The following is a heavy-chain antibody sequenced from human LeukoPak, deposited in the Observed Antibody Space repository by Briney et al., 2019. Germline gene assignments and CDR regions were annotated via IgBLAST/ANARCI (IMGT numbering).Heavy chain of an antibody. CDR3: ARDRSGWYSGTRGWFDP. V-gene: IGHV4-59*01. CDR2: IYDSGST. J-gene: IGHJ5*02. Sequence: SETLSLTCTVSGGSISSYYWSWIRQPPGKGLEWIGYIYDSGSTNYNPSLKSRVTISVDTSKNQFSLKLSSVTAADTAVYYCARDRSGWYSGTRGWFDPWGQGTLVTVSS. D-gene: IGHD6-19*01. CDR1: GGSISSYY.